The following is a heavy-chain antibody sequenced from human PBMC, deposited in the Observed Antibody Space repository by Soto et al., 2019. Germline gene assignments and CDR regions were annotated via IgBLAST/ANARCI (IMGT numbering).Heavy chain of an antibody. J-gene: IGHJ4*02. Sequence: GGSLSLSCEDSGFIFSNYAMSWVSQAPGKGLEWVSFISGSGSSTYYADSVKGRFTISRGDSKNTLYLQMNSLRAEDAAVYYCVRESSSSGLHLDHWGRGTLGTVSP. CDR2: ISGSGSST. CDR3: VRESSSSGLHLDH. D-gene: IGHD6-6*01. V-gene: IGHV3-23*01. CDR1: GFIFSNYA.